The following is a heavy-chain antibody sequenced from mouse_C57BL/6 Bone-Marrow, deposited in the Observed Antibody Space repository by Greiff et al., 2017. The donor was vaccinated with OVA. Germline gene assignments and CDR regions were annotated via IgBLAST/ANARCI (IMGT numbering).Heavy chain of an antibody. CDR3: ARNGYYLRFAD. V-gene: IGHV1-64*01. D-gene: IGHD2-3*01. Sequence: QVQLQQPGAELVKPGASVKLSCKASGYTFTSYWMHWVKQRPGQGLEWIGMIYPNSGSTNYNEKFKSKATLTVDKSSSTAYMQLSSLTSEDSAVYYCARNGYYLRFADWGQGTLVTVSA. CDR1: GYTFTSYW. CDR2: IYPNSGST. J-gene: IGHJ3*01.